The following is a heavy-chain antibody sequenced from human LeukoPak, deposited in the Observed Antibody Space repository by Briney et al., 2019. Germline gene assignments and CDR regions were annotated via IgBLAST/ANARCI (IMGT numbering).Heavy chain of an antibody. CDR3: ARGLSDVTMIVVVGKYYGRARDYYYYYMDV. Sequence: SETLSLTCAVYGGSFSGYYWSWIRQPPGKGLEWIGEINHSGSTNYNPSLKSRVTISVDTSKNQFSLKLSSVTAADTAVYYCARGLSDVTMIVVVGKYYGRARDYYYYYMDVWGKGTTVTVSS. CDR2: INHSGST. V-gene: IGHV4-34*01. D-gene: IGHD3-22*01. J-gene: IGHJ6*03. CDR1: GGSFSGYY.